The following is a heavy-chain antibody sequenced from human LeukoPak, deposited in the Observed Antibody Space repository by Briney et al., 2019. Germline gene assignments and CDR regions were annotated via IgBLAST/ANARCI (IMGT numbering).Heavy chain of an antibody. V-gene: IGHV3-23*01. D-gene: IGHD3-22*01. CDR1: GFTFSSYA. Sequence: GGSLRLSCAASGFTFSSYAMSWVRQAPGKGLEWVSAISGSGGSTYYADSVKGRFTISRDNPKNTLYLQMNSLRAEDTAVYYCAKSAVASYDYDSSGYYYFDYWGQGTLVTVSS. J-gene: IGHJ4*02. CDR3: AKSAVASYDYDSSGYYYFDY. CDR2: ISGSGGST.